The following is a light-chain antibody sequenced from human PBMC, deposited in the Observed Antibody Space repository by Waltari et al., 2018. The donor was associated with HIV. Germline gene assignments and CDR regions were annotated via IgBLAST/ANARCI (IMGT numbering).Light chain of an antibody. CDR2: AAS. V-gene: IGKV1-39*01. CDR3: QQSYSSPISDYNSPIT. CDR1: QSISTY. Sequence: DIQMPQSPSSLSASIGDRVTITCRASQSISTYLHWYQQRPGKAPRLLIYAASSLQSGVPSRFSGSGSGTFFTLTIISLQAEDFATYYCQQSYSSPISDYNSPITFGQGTRLEIK. J-gene: IGKJ5*01.